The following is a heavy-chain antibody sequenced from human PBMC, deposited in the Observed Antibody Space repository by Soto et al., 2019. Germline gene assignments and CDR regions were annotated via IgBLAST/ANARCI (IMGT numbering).Heavy chain of an antibody. Sequence: EVQLVESGGGLVQPGGSLRLSCAAYGFTFSGSWMHWVRHAPGKGLVWVSRINGDGSGTSYADFVKGRFTISRDDAKNTLFLQMNGLRAEDTAVYYCARGNFGSGTANDYWGQGTLVTVSS. D-gene: IGHD3-10*01. CDR1: GFTFSGSW. J-gene: IGHJ4*02. CDR2: INGDGSGT. V-gene: IGHV3-74*02. CDR3: ARGNFGSGTANDY.